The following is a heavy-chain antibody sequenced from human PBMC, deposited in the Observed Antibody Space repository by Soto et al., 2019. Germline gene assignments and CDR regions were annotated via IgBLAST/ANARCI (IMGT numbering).Heavy chain of an antibody. CDR2: VYYSGST. Sequence: QVQLQESGPGLVKPSETLSLTCSVSGGSISTYFWSWIRQPPGKGLEWIGYVYYSGSTNYSPSLQSRVTISVDTSKNQFSLKLSSVTAADTAVYYCARGVLGDGPLQAWGQGTLVTASS. D-gene: IGHD2-8*01. CDR1: GGSISTYF. J-gene: IGHJ5*02. V-gene: IGHV4-59*01. CDR3: ARGVLGDGPLQA.